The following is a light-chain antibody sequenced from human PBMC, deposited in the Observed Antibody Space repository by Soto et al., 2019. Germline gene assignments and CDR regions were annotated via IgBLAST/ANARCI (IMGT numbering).Light chain of an antibody. CDR1: QSLGGN. Sequence: EIVMTHSPATLTVSPGDTATLSCRASQSLGGNLAWYQQKPGQAPRLLIYGASNRATGIPDRFSGSGPGTDFTLTISRLEPEDFAVYYCQQYGSSGTFGQGTKVDI. CDR2: GAS. V-gene: IGKV3-20*01. J-gene: IGKJ1*01. CDR3: QQYGSSGT.